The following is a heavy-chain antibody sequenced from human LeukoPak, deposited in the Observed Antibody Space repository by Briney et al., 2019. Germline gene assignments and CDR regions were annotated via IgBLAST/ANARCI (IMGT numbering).Heavy chain of an antibody. CDR2: ISSSSSTI. D-gene: IGHD1-14*01. V-gene: IGHV3-48*02. J-gene: IGHJ4*02. Sequence: GSLRLSCAVSGFTFSSYSMNWVRQAPGKGLEWLSYISSSSSTIFYADSVKGRFTISRDNAKNSLYLQMNSLRDEDTAVYFCARDKGTYHNKYYFDYWGQGTLVTVSS. CDR1: GFTFSSYS. CDR3: ARDKGTYHNKYYFDY.